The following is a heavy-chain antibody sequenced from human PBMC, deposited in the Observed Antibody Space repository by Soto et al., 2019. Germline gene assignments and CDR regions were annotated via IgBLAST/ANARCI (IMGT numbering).Heavy chain of an antibody. V-gene: IGHV6-1*01. J-gene: IGHJ4*02. CDR3: ARGLEYNWNDFGH. Sequence: HSQTLSLTCAISGDSVFSSSAAWTWIRQSPSRGLEWLGRTYYRSKWYSDYALSVKSRINIEADTSKNQFSLQLDSVTPEDTAVYYCARGLEYNWNDFGHWGQGTPVTVSS. D-gene: IGHD1-20*01. CDR2: TYYRSKWYS. CDR1: GDSVFSSSAA.